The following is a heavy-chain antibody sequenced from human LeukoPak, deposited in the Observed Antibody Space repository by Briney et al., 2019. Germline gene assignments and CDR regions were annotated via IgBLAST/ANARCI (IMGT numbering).Heavy chain of an antibody. CDR2: IFYLGNT. V-gene: IGHV4-30-4*01. J-gene: IGHJ6*02. D-gene: IGHD6-13*01. Sequence: PSQTLSLTCTVSGGSISSGNYYWSWIRQPPGKGLEWIGYIFYLGNTYYTPSLKSRVTISVDTSKNQFSLKLSSVTAADTAVYYCARDTSYSSSWVRSSTYGMDVWGQGTTVTVSS. CDR1: GGSISSGNYY. CDR3: ARDTSYSSSWVRSSTYGMDV.